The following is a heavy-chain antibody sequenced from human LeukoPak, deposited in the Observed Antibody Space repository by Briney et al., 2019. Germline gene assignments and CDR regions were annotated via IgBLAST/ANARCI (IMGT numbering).Heavy chain of an antibody. J-gene: IGHJ4*02. Sequence: SETLSLTCAVYGGSFSGYYWSWIRQPPGKGLEWTGEINHSGSTNYNPSLKSRVTISVDTSKNQFSLKLSSVTAADTAVYYCASKTRTRYSTNGVCYGDYWGQGSLVTVSS. CDR1: GGSFSGYY. CDR2: INHSGST. V-gene: IGHV4-34*01. D-gene: IGHD2-8*01. CDR3: ASKTRTRYSTNGVCYGDY.